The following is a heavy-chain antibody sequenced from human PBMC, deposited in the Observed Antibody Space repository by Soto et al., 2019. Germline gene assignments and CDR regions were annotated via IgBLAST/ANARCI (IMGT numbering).Heavy chain of an antibody. CDR1: GFTFSSYS. V-gene: IGHV3-21*01. Sequence: GGSLRLSCAASGFTFSSYSMNWVRQAPGKGLEWVSSISSSSSYIYYADSVKGRFTISRDNAKNSLYLQMNSLRAEDTAVYYCAREFYCSGGSCHYYYYGMDVWGQGTTVTVSS. D-gene: IGHD2-15*01. CDR3: AREFYCSGGSCHYYYYGMDV. J-gene: IGHJ6*02. CDR2: ISSSSSYI.